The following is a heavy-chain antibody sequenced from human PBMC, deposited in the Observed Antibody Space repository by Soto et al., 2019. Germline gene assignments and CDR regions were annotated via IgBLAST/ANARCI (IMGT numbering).Heavy chain of an antibody. J-gene: IGHJ5*02. CDR2: ISGSGGST. V-gene: IGHV3-23*01. D-gene: IGHD2-2*01. CDR3: AKDLVPAAMPYNWFDP. CDR1: GFTFSSYA. Sequence: HPGGSLRLSCAASGFTFSSYAMSWVRQAPGKGLEWVSAISGSGGSTYYADSVKGRFTISRDNSKNTLYLQMNSLRAEDTAVYYCAKDLVPAAMPYNWFDPWGQRTPVTVSS.